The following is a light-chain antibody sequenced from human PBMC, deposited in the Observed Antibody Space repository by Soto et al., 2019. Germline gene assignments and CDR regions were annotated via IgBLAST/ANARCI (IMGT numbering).Light chain of an antibody. CDR3: QQSFTTLSPT. Sequence: DVQLTQSPSPLSASVGDRVTITCRASQNIRNFLNWYQQKPGKVPKLLIYAASTLHSGVPSRFSGSGSGTDFTLTISSVQPEDFATYYCQQSFTTLSPTFDQGTRLEIK. J-gene: IGKJ5*01. CDR1: QNIRNF. V-gene: IGKV1-39*01. CDR2: AAS.